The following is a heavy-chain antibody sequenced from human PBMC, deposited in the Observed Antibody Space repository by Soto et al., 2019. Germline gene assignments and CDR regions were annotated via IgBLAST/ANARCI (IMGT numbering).Heavy chain of an antibody. J-gene: IGHJ4*02. CDR1: GGSISSYY. V-gene: IGHV4-59*01. Sequence: SETLSLTCTVSGGSISSYYWSWIRQPPGKGLEWIADIYYSGTTNYNSYLKSRLSLSVDMSKNQFSLKLASVTAADTAVYFCARSQRGRTAFTFDYWGQGALVTVSS. D-gene: IGHD3-16*01. CDR2: IYYSGTT. CDR3: ARSQRGRTAFTFDY.